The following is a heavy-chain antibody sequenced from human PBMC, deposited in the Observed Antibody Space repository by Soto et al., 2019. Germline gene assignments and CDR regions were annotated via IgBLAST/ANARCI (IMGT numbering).Heavy chain of an antibody. CDR3: ARQVTTDYYFGMDV. J-gene: IGHJ6*02. V-gene: IGHV1-2*04. CDR2: INPNSGGT. D-gene: IGHD4-17*01. Sequence: GASVKVSCKASGYTFTGYYMHWVRQAPGQGLEWMGWINPNSGGTNYAQKFQGWATMTRDTSISTAYMELSRLRSDDTAVYYCARQVTTDYYFGMDVWGQGTTVTVYS. CDR1: GYTFTGYY.